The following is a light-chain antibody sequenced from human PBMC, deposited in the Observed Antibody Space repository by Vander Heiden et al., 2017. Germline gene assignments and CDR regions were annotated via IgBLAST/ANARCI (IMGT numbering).Light chain of an antibody. CDR1: SRYVGGYNY. CDR2: DVS. CDR3: SSYTSSSTLEVV. Sequence: QSALTQPASVSGSPGQSITLSCTGTSRYVGGYNYVSWYQQHPGKAPKLMISDVSNRPSGVSNRFSGSKSGNTASLTISGLQAEDEADYYCSSYTSSSTLEVVFGGGTKLTVL. V-gene: IGLV2-14*03. J-gene: IGLJ2*01.